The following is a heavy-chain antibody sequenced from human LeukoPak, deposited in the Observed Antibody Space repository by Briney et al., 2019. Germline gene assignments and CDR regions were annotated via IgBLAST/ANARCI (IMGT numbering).Heavy chain of an antibody. J-gene: IGHJ4*02. CDR1: GGSISSGSYY. Sequence: SQTLSLTCTVSGGSISSGSYYWSWIRQPAGKGLEWIGRIYTSGSTNYNPSLKSRVTISVDTSKNPFSLKLSSVTAADTAVYCCAREGYGDPLDYWGQGTLVTVSS. D-gene: IGHD4-17*01. CDR2: IYTSGST. V-gene: IGHV4-61*02. CDR3: AREGYGDPLDY.